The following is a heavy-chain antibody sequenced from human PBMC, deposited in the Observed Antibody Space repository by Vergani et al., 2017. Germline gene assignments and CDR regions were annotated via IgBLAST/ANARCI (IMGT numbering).Heavy chain of an antibody. J-gene: IGHJ2*01. CDR1: GASIDSFY. V-gene: IGHV4-4*08. D-gene: IGHD4-23*01. CDR2: VFRNGNV. Sequence: VLLQEPGPGLVRPSETLSLKCSVSGASIDSFYWSWIRQSPGKGLEWIGYVFRNGNVNFNPSFNFRVAIDTSNNELSFRVTSVTAADTAVYYCANDFGGEWYFDLWGRGATVTVSS. CDR3: ANDFGGEWYFDL.